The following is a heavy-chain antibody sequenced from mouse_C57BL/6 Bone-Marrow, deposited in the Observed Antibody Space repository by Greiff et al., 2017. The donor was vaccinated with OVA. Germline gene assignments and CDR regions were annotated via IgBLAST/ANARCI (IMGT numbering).Heavy chain of an antibody. CDR1: GFTFSDYG. D-gene: IGHD1-1*01. V-gene: IGHV5-15*04. Sequence: EVMLVESGGGLVQPGGSLKLSCAASGFTFSDYGMAWVRQAPRKGPEWVAFISNLAYSIYYADTVTGRFTISRENAKNTLYLEMSSLRSEDTAMYYCARHEYYGRHYYAMDYWGQGTSVTVSS. CDR3: ARHEYYGRHYYAMDY. CDR2: ISNLAYSI. J-gene: IGHJ4*01.